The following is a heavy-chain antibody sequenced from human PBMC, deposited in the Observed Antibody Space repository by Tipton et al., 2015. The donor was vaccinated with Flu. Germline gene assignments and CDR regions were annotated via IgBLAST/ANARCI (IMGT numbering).Heavy chain of an antibody. CDR3: ARTPPRGGFDY. CDR1: GGSLSSFY. V-gene: IGHV4-4*07. Sequence: TLSLTCTVSGGSLSSFYWTWIRQPAGRGLEWIGRVYSSGITKYNPSLKSRVTISVDTSKNQFSLKLSSVTAADTAVYYCARTPPRGGFDYWGQGTLVTVSS. J-gene: IGHJ4*02. CDR2: VYSSGIT.